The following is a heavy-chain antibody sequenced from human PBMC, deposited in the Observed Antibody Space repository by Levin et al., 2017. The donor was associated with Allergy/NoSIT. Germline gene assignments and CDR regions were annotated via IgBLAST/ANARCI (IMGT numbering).Heavy chain of an antibody. J-gene: IGHJ6*02. D-gene: IGHD3-22*01. CDR2: ISGSGGST. CDR3: AKYDSSGYPRGPGGYYYYGMDV. V-gene: IGHV3-23*01. Sequence: PGGSLRLSCAASGFTFSSYAMSWVRQAPGKGLEWVSAISGSGGSTYYADSVKGRFTISRDNSKNTLYLQMNSLRAEDTAVYYCAKYDSSGYPRGPGGYYYYGMDVWGQGTTVTVSS. CDR1: GFTFSSYA.